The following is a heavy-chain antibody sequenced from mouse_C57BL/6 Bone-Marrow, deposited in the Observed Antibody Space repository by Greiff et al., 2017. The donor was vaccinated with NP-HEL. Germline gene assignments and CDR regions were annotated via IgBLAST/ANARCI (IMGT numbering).Heavy chain of an antibody. V-gene: IGHV5-16*01. J-gene: IGHJ4*01. CDR3: ARILYYPQDYYAMDY. CDR2: INYDGSST. Sequence: EVKLVESEGGLVQPGSSMKLSCTASGFTFSDYYMAWVRQVPEKGLEWVANINYDGSSTYYLDSLQSRFIISRDNAKNILYLQMSSLKSEDTATYYCARILYYPQDYYAMDYWGQGTSVTVSS. D-gene: IGHD1-2*01. CDR1: GFTFSDYY.